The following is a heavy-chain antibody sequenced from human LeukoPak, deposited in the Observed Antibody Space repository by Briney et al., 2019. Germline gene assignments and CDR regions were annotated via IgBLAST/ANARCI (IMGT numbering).Heavy chain of an antibody. J-gene: IGHJ4*02. CDR1: GFTFSSYS. V-gene: IGHV3-21*01. D-gene: IGHD6-19*01. Sequence: PGGSLRLSCAASGFTFSSYSMNWVRQAPGKGLEWVSSISSSSSYIYYADSVKGRFTISRDNAKNSLYLQMNSLRAEDTAVYYCARDSAGYSSGWSPHYFDYWGQGTLVTVSS. CDR3: ARDSAGYSSGWSPHYFDY. CDR2: ISSSSSYI.